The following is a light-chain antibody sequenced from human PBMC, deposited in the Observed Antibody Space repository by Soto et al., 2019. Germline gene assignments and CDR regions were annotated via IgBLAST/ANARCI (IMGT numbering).Light chain of an antibody. CDR3: QQYFEWPPMT. Sequence: EIALTQSPATLSLSPGERATLSCRASQSVSSYLAWYQQKPGQAPRLLIYDASNRATGIPARFSGSGSGTDFTLTISSLRSEDSAIYYCQQYFEWPPMTFGQGTKVEI. CDR1: QSVSSY. V-gene: IGKV3-11*01. CDR2: DAS. J-gene: IGKJ1*01.